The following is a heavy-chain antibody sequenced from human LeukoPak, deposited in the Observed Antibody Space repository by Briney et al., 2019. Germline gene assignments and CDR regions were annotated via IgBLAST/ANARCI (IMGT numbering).Heavy chain of an antibody. CDR3: AKGPSVYDAFDI. V-gene: IGHV3-23*01. CDR1: GFTFSTYA. CDR2: INSNGDEI. Sequence: PGGSLRLSCAASGFTFSTYAMTWVRQAPGKGLEWVSGINSNGDEIYYADSVRGRFTISRDNSKNTLYLQMNSLRAEDTAVYYCAKGPSVYDAFDIWGQGTMVTVSS. J-gene: IGHJ3*02. D-gene: IGHD5/OR15-5a*01.